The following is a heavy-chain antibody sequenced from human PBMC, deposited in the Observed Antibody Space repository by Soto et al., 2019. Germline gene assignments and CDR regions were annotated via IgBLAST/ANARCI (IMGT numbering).Heavy chain of an antibody. J-gene: IGHJ6*02. CDR3: ARDRHYGMDV. Sequence: LRLSFAASGFTFSSYEMNWVRQAPGKGLEWVSYISSSGSTIYYADSVKGRFTISRDNAKNSLYLQMNSLRAEDTAVYYCARDRHYGMDVWGQGTTVTVSS. CDR2: ISSSGSTI. V-gene: IGHV3-48*03. CDR1: GFTFSSYE.